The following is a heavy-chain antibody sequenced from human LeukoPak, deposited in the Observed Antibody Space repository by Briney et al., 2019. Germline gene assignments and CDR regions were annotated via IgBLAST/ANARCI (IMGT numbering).Heavy chain of an antibody. CDR2: TYYRSKWYN. CDR3: ARASSYYYDSIRLDY. D-gene: IGHD3-22*01. J-gene: IGHJ4*02. CDR1: GDSVSSNSDA. V-gene: IGHV6-1*01. Sequence: SQTLSLTCAISGDSVSSNSDAWNWIRQSPSRGLEWLARTYYRSKWYNDYAVSVKSRITINPDTSKNQFSLQLNSVTPEDTAVYYCARASSYYYDSIRLDYWGQGTLVTVSS.